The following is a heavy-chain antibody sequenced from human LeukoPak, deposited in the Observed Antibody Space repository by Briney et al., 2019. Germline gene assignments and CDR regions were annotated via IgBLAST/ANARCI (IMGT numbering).Heavy chain of an antibody. CDR3: AGGTAAGTFSDYAFDI. V-gene: IGHV3-20*04. CDR1: GFTVSNNY. CDR2: INWNGGST. J-gene: IGHJ3*02. D-gene: IGHD6-13*01. Sequence: PGGSLRLSCAASGFTVSNNYMSWVRQAPGKGLEWVSGINWNGGSTGYADSVKGRFTISRDNAKNSLYLQMNSLRAEDTALYYCAGGTAAGTFSDYAFDIWGRGTMVTVSS.